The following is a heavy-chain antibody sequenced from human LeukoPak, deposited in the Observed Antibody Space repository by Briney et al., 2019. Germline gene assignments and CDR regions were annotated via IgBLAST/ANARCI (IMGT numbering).Heavy chain of an antibody. CDR3: ARDHGGYSYGGEFDY. CDR1: GFTVSSNY. CDR2: IYSGGST. J-gene: IGHJ4*02. D-gene: IGHD5-18*01. V-gene: IGHV3-53*01. Sequence: GGSLRLSCAASGFTVSSNYMSWVRQAPGKGLEWVSVIYSGGSTYYADSVKGRFTISRDNSKNTLYLQMNSLRAEDTAVYYCARDHGGYSYGGEFDYWGQGTLVTVSS.